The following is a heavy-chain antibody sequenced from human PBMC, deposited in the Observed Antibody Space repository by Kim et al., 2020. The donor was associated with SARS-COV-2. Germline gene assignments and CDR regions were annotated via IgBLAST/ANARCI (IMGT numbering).Heavy chain of an antibody. D-gene: IGHD2-15*01. Sequence: SETLSLTCTVSGGSVSSGSYYWSWIRQPPGKGLEWIGYIYYSGSTNYNPSLKSRVTISVDTSKNQFSLKLSSVTAADTAVYYCAREAWAVVAATVTYYYGMDVWGQGTTVTVSS. J-gene: IGHJ6*02. CDR1: GGSVSSGSYY. CDR2: IYYSGST. V-gene: IGHV4-61*01. CDR3: AREAWAVVAATVTYYYGMDV.